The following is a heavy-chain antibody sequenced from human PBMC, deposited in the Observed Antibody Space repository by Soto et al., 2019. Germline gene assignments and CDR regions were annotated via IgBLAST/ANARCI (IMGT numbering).Heavy chain of an antibody. V-gene: IGHV3-23*01. J-gene: IGHJ5*02. CDR3: AKVQWLVRYWFDP. Sequence: GGSLRLSCAASGFTLRSYAMSWVRQAPGKGLEWVSAISGSGGSTYYADSVKGRFTISRDNSKNTLYLQMNSLRAEDTAVYYCAKVQWLVRYWFDPWGQGTLVTVSS. CDR2: ISGSGGST. D-gene: IGHD6-19*01. CDR1: GFTLRSYA.